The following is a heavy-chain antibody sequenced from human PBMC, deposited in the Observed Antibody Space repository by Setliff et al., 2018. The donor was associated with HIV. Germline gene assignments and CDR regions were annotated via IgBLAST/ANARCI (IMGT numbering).Heavy chain of an antibody. Sequence: ETLSLSCAASGFIFSTNWMSWVRQAPGKGLEWVANIKDDGSEKYYVDSVKGRFTISRDNAKNSLFLEMNSLRAEDTAVFYCTRTGVRDYWGQGTLVTVSS. CDR2: IKDDGSEK. CDR1: GFIFSTNW. V-gene: IGHV3-7*01. J-gene: IGHJ4*02. CDR3: TRTGVRDY. D-gene: IGHD7-27*01.